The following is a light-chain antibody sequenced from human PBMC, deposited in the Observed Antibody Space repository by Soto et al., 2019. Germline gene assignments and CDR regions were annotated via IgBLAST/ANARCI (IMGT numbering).Light chain of an antibody. Sequence: QAVVPQPPSASGTPGQRVTISCSGSSSNIGINPVNWYRQFPGTAPKVLIYSNNQRPSGVPDRFSGSRSGTSASLAISGLQSEDAADYYCAAWDDSLNGPVFGGGTKLTVL. J-gene: IGLJ2*01. CDR3: AAWDDSLNGPV. V-gene: IGLV1-44*01. CDR1: SSNIGINP. CDR2: SNN.